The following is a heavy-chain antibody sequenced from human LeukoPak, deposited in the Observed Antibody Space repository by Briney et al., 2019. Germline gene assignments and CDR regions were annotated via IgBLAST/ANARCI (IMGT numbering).Heavy chain of an antibody. J-gene: IGHJ4*02. CDR1: GCTFSSYS. V-gene: IGHV3-21*01. CDR3: ARDHVAVAGTGDY. D-gene: IGHD6-19*01. CDR2: ISSSSSYI. Sequence: AGGSLRLSCAASGCTFSSYSMNWVRQAPGKGLEWVSSISSSSSYIYYADSVKGRFTISRDNAKNSLYLQMNSLRAEDTAVYYCARDHVAVAGTGDYWGQGTLVTVSS.